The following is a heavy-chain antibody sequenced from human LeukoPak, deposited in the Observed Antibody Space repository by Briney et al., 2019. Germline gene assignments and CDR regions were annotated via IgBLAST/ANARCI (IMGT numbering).Heavy chain of an antibody. CDR2: IWYDGSKE. D-gene: IGHD3-3*01. J-gene: IGHJ4*02. CDR3: AREASGYYRDF. V-gene: IGHV3-33*01. CDR1: GFTFSSYG. Sequence: PGGSLRLSCAASGFTFSSYGMHWVRQAPGKGLEWVAVIWYDGSKENYADSVKGRFTISRDDSKNTLYLQMNSPRAEDTGVYYCAREASGYYRDFWGQGTLVTVSS.